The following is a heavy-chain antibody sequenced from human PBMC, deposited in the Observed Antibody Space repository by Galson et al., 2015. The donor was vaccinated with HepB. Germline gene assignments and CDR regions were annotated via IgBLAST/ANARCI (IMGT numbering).Heavy chain of an antibody. CDR1: GGTFSSYA. CDR3: AKAEGVVAAAIYYYYMDV. Sequence: SVKVSCKASGGTFSSYAISWVRQAPGQGLEWMGGIIPIFGTANYAQKFQGRVTITADESTSTAYMERSSLRSEDTAVYYCAKAEGVVAAAIYYYYMDVWGKGTTVTVSS. V-gene: IGHV1-69*13. CDR2: IIPIFGTA. D-gene: IGHD2-2*02. J-gene: IGHJ6*03.